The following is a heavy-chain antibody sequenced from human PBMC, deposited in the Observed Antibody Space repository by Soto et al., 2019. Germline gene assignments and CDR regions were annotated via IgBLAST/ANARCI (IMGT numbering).Heavy chain of an antibody. D-gene: IGHD3-16*01. CDR2: ISYDGSNK. CDR1: GFTFSSYA. CDR3: ATERGHYAMDV. Sequence: PGGSLRLSCAASGFTFSSYAMHWVRQAPGKGLEWVAVISYDGSNKYYADSVKGRFTISRDNSKNTLYLQMNSLRAEDTAVYYCATERGHYAMDVWGQGTTVTVSS. V-gene: IGHV3-30-3*01. J-gene: IGHJ6*02.